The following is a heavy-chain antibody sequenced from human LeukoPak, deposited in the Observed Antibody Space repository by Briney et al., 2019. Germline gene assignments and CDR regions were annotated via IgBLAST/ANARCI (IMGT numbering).Heavy chain of an antibody. CDR1: GGSISSYY. Sequence: SETLSLTFTVSGGSISSYYWSWIRQPPGKGLEWIGYIYYSGSTNYNPSLKSRVTISVDTSKNQFSLKLSSVTAADTAVYYCAREGIASFDPWGQGTLVTVSS. J-gene: IGHJ5*02. V-gene: IGHV4-59*01. CDR3: AREGIASFDP. D-gene: IGHD6-13*01. CDR2: IYYSGST.